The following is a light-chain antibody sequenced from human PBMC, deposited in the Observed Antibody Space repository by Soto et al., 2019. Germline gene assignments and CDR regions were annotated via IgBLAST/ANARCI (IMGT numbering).Light chain of an antibody. CDR2: GAS. J-gene: IGKJ1*01. CDR3: QQYGSSGT. V-gene: IGKV3-20*01. Sequence: EIVLTQSPGTLSLAPGKRATLSCRASQSVSNNYLAWYQQKPGQAPRLLIYGASNRATGIPDRFSGSGSGTDFTLTISRLEPEDFAAYYCQQYGSSGTFGQGTKEDIK. CDR1: QSVSNNY.